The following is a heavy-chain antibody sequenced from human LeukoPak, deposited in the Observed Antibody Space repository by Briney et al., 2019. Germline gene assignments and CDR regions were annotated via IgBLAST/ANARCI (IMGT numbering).Heavy chain of an antibody. J-gene: IGHJ4*02. CDR1: GFTFSSYW. V-gene: IGHV3-7*01. CDR2: IKPDGSEK. Sequence: GGSLRLSCAASGFTFSSYWMSWVRQAPGKGLEWVAKIKPDGSEKDHVDSVKGRFTISRDNAKNSLYLQLNSLRAEDTAVYYCARSRFYFDYWGQGTLVTVSS. CDR3: ARSRFYFDY.